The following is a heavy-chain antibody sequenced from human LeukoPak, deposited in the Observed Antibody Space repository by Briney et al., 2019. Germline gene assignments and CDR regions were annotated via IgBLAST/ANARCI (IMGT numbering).Heavy chain of an antibody. CDR1: GFTFSSYG. CDR2: IRYDGSNK. Sequence: GGSLRLSCAASGFTFSSYGMHWVRQAPGKGLEWVAFIRYDGSNKYYADSVKGRFTISRDNSKNKLYLQMNSLRAEDTAVYYCAKDRGSGSYYNHFDYWGQGTLVTVSS. D-gene: IGHD3-10*01. CDR3: AKDRGSGSYYNHFDY. J-gene: IGHJ4*02. V-gene: IGHV3-30*02.